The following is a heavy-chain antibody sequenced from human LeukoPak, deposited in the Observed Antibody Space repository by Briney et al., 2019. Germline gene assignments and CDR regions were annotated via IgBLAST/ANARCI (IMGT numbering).Heavy chain of an antibody. J-gene: IGHJ4*02. CDR2: ISGDAGNT. Sequence: GGSLRLSCAASGFTFDDYAMHWVRQAPGKGLEWVSVISGDAGNTYYADSVKGRFTISRDNSKNSLYLQMNSLRTEDTALYYCAKRRGYSGYVKDYWGQGTLVTVSS. CDR3: AKRRGYSGYVKDY. D-gene: IGHD5-12*01. CDR1: GFTFDDYA. V-gene: IGHV3-43*02.